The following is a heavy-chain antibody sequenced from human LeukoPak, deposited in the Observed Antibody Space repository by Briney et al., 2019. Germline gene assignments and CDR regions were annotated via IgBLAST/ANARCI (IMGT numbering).Heavy chain of an antibody. J-gene: IGHJ4*02. CDR3: ERDNYYDSSGYYLFDY. CDR2: ISSSSSYI. Sequence: GGSLRLSCAASGFTFSSYSMNWVRQAAGQGLEWVSSISSSSSYIYYGDSVKGRFTISRDNAKNSLYLQMNSLRAEDTAVYYCERDNYYDSSGYYLFDYWGQGTLVTVSS. V-gene: IGHV3-21*01. D-gene: IGHD3-22*01. CDR1: GFTFSSYS.